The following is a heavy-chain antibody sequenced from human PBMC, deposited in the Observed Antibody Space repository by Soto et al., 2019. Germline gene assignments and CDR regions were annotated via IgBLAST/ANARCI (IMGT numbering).Heavy chain of an antibody. Sequence: QLHLVQSGAVVKKPGASVTVSCSASGYPVTAYYMHWVRQAPGRGLEWMGGINPATGAAKYTQTLRGRVTMPRDTSTSTVFMELSGLTSEDTAGFYCARGGGVGVAGSAAFDMWGQGTLVTVSS. J-gene: IGHJ3*02. CDR3: ARGGGVGVAGSAAFDM. CDR2: INPATGAA. V-gene: IGHV1-2*02. CDR1: GYPVTAYY. D-gene: IGHD3-3*01.